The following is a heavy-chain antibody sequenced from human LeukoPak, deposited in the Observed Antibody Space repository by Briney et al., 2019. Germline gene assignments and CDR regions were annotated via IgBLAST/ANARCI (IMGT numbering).Heavy chain of an antibody. Sequence: PGGSLRLSCAASGFSVSTNYMSWVRQAPGKGLEWFSVMYSGGSTYYPDSVKGRFTISRDNSKNTLYLQMNSLRAEDTAVYYCARVYSSGFDYWGQGTLVTVSS. CDR3: ARVYSSGFDY. CDR2: MYSGGST. CDR1: GFSVSTNY. D-gene: IGHD3-22*01. V-gene: IGHV3-66*02. J-gene: IGHJ4*02.